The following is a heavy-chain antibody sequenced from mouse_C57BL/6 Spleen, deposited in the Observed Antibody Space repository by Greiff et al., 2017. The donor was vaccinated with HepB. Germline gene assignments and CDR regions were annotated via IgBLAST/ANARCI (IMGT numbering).Heavy chain of an antibody. V-gene: IGHV1-31*01. CDR1: GYSFTGYY. CDR2: IYPYNGVS. D-gene: IGHD1-1*01. Sequence: VQLKQSGPELVKPGASVKISCKASGYSFTGYYMHWVKQSHGNILDWIGYIYPYNGVSSYNQKFKGKATLTVDKSSSTAYMELRSLTSEDSAVYYCARGRYYGSSYEFDYWGQGTTLTVSS. CDR3: ARGRYYGSSYEFDY. J-gene: IGHJ2*01.